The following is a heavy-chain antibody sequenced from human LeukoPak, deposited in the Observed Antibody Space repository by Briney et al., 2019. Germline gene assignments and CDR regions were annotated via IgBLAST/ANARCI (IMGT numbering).Heavy chain of an antibody. D-gene: IGHD3-22*01. CDR1: GFTFSSYA. CDR2: ISDNGGNT. CDR3: AKTADSCDYYYGC. Sequence: PAGSLRLTCAASGFTFSSYAMSWVRQAPGKGLEWVSDISDNGGNTYYADSVKGRFTISRDNSKNTLSLQMIGLSDEDTSAYYCAKTADSCDYYYGCRGQGALVSVSS. V-gene: IGHV3-23*01. J-gene: IGHJ4*02.